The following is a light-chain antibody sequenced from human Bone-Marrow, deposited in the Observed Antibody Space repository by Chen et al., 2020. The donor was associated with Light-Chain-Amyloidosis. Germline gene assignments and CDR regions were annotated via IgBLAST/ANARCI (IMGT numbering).Light chain of an antibody. CDR1: SSDVGGYNF. CDR2: DVN. CDR3: CSYAGSYE. Sequence: ALIRLPSGSGFPGRPVTIPCNGTSSDVGGYNFVSWSQQHPGKAPKLMIYDVNKRPSGVPDRFSGSKSGNTASLTISGLQAEDEADYYCCSYAGSYEFGGGTKLTVL. V-gene: IGLV2-11*01. J-gene: IGLJ3*02.